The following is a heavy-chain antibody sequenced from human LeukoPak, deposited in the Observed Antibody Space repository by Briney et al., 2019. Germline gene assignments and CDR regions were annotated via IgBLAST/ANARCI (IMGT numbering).Heavy chain of an antibody. CDR1: GYTFIAYY. J-gene: IGHJ4*02. V-gene: IGHV1-2*02. Sequence: ASVKVSCKASGYTFIAYYLYWVRQAPGQGLELMGWISPNSGGTKYTQNFQGRVTMTRDTSISTVYMELSRLSYHDTAVYYCARGHIFDFAFWGQGTLVTVSS. CDR2: ISPNSGGT. D-gene: IGHD3/OR15-3a*01. CDR3: ARGHIFDFAF.